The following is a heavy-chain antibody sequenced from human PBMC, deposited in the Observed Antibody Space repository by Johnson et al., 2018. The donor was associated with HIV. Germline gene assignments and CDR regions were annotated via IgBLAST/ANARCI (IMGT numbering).Heavy chain of an antibody. J-gene: IGHJ3*02. Sequence: EMQLVESGGGVVQPGRSLRLSCAASGFTVSSNYMSWVRQAPGKGLEWVSVIYSGGSTYYADSVKGRFTISRDNSKNSLYLQMNSLRAEDTALYYCAGGRIGAFDIWGQGTMVTVSS. CDR1: GFTVSSNY. V-gene: IGHV3-66*01. D-gene: IGHD2-15*01. CDR2: IYSGGST. CDR3: AGGRIGAFDI.